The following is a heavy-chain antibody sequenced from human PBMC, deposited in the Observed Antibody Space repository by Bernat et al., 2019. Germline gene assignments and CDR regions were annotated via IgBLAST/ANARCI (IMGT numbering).Heavy chain of an antibody. CDR2: IWYDGSNK. Sequence: QVQLVESGGGVVQPGRSLRLSCAASGFTFSSYGMHWVRQAPGKGLEWVGVIWYDGSNKYYADSVKGRFTISRDNSKNTLYLQMNSLRAEDTAVYYCARLGAAGYRTSSHYYYMDVWGKGTTVTVSS. V-gene: IGHV3-33*01. D-gene: IGHD1-26*01. J-gene: IGHJ6*03. CDR1: GFTFSSYG. CDR3: ARLGAAGYRTSSHYYYMDV.